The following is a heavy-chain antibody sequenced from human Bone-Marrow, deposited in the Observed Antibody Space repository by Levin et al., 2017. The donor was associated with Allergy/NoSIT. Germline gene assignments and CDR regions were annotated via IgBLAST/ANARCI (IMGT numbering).Heavy chain of an antibody. D-gene: IGHD6-6*01. CDR1: GFTFGDYA. CDR2: IRSKAYGGTT. CDR3: TQEHEQSYSSSSGLGPGGSDFDY. J-gene: IGHJ4*02. Sequence: PGGSLRLSCTASGFTFGDYAMSWFRQAPGKGLEWVGFIRSKAYGGTTEYAASVKGRFTISRDDSKSIAYLQMNSLKTEDTAVYYCTQEHEQSYSSSSGLGPGGSDFDYWGQGTLVTVSS. V-gene: IGHV3-49*03.